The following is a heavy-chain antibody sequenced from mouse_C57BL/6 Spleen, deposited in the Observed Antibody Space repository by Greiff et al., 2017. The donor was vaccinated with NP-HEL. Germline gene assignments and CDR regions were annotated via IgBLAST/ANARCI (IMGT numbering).Heavy chain of an antibody. V-gene: IGHV5-4*01. Sequence: EVKLMESGGGLVKPGGSLKLSCAASGFTFSSYAMSWVRQTPEKGLEWVATISDGGSYTYYPDNVKGRFTISRDNAKNNLYLQMSHLKSEDTAMYYCARERDEGYWGQGTTLTVSS. CDR1: GFTFSSYA. CDR2: ISDGGSYT. J-gene: IGHJ2*01. CDR3: ARERDEGY.